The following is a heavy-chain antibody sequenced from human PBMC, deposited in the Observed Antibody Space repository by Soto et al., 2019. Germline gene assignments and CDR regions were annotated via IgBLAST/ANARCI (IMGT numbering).Heavy chain of an antibody. CDR1: GFTFSSYA. Sequence: QVQLVESGGGVVQPGRSLRLSCAASGFTFSSYAMHWVRQAPGKGLEWVAVISYDGSNKYYADSVKGRFTISRDNSKNTLYLQMNSLRAEDTAVYYCASARISSTARYYGMDVWGQGTTVTVSS. CDR3: ASARISSTARYYGMDV. V-gene: IGHV3-30-3*01. D-gene: IGHD2-2*01. J-gene: IGHJ6*02. CDR2: ISYDGSNK.